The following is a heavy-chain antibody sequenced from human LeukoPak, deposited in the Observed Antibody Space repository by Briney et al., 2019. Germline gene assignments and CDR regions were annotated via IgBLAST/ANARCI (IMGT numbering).Heavy chain of an antibody. D-gene: IGHD6-6*01. J-gene: IGHJ3*02. CDR2: IYSGGTT. CDR1: GGSISSYY. V-gene: IGHV4-4*07. Sequence: SETLSLTCTVSGGSISSYYWSWIRQPAGKGLEWIGRIYSGGTTRYNPSLNSRVNISANSSKNQFSLRLSSVTAADTAVYYCAGGEYSSSLGAFDIWGQGTMVTVSS. CDR3: AGGEYSSSLGAFDI.